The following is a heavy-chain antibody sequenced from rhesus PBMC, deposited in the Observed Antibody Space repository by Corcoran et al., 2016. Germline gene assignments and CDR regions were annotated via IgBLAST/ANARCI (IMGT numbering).Heavy chain of an antibody. J-gene: IGHJ4*01. D-gene: IGHD5-30*01. Sequence: QVQLQESGPGLVQPLETLSLTCAVSGGPIRSTYWSWLRQAPGTGLEWIGYIYGSCSSTNYNPALKSRVTLSVDTSKNQLSLKLSSVTAADTAVYYCARHCCGYSGYTINPGAAFDYWGQGVLVTVSS. CDR1: GGPIRSTY. CDR3: ARHCCGYSGYTINPGAAFDY. CDR2: IYGSCSST. V-gene: IGHV4S11*01.